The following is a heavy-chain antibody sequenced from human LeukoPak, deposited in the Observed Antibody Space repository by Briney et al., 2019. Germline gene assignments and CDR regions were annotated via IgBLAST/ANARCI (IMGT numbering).Heavy chain of an antibody. J-gene: IGHJ6*03. CDR3: ARVDCSSTSCRYYYYYYYMDV. D-gene: IGHD2-2*01. V-gene: IGHV3-11*04. CDR1: GFTFSDYY. CDR2: ISSSGSTI. Sequence: GGSLRLSCAASGFTFSDYYMSWIRQAPGKGLEWVSYISSSGSTIYYADSVKGRFTISRDNAKNSLYLQMNSLRAEDTAVYYCARVDCSSTSCRYYYYYYYMDVLGKGTTVTVSS.